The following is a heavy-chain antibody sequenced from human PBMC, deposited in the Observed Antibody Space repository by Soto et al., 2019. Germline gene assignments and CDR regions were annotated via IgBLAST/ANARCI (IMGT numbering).Heavy chain of an antibody. CDR3: AKGPPLDY. CDR2: ISYDGSNK. Sequence: GGSLRLSCAASGFTFSYYSMHWVRQAPGKGLEWVAVISYDGSNKYYADSVKGRFIISRDNSKNRLYLQMNSLRAEDTAAYYCAKGPPLDYWGQGTLVTVSS. J-gene: IGHJ4*02. CDR1: GFTFSYYS. V-gene: IGHV3-30*18.